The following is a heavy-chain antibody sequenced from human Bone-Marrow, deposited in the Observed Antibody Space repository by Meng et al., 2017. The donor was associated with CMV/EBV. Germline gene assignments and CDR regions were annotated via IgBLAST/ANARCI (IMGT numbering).Heavy chain of an antibody. D-gene: IGHD3-22*01. Sequence: SETLSITCTVSGGPIRSSSYYWGWIRQPPGKGLEWIGSIYYSGSTYYNPSLKSRVTISVDTSKNQFSLKLSSVTAADTAVYYCARDTYYYDSSGREPFDYWGQGTLVTVSS. V-gene: IGHV4-39*07. J-gene: IGHJ4*02. CDR2: IYYSGST. CDR3: ARDTYYYDSSGREPFDY. CDR1: GGPIRSSSYY.